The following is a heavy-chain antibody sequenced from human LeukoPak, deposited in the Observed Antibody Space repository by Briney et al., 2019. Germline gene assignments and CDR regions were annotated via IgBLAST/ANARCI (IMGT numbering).Heavy chain of an antibody. J-gene: IGHJ6*02. CDR3: AKDNQQLTPYYYYYGMDV. Sequence: PGRSLRLSCAASGFTFSSYGMHWVRQAPGKGLEWVAVISYDGSNKYYADSVKGRFTISRDNSKNTLYPQMNSLRAEDTAVYYCAKDNQQLTPYYYYYGMDVWGQGTTVTVSS. CDR2: ISYDGSNK. V-gene: IGHV3-30*18. CDR1: GFTFSSYG. D-gene: IGHD6-13*01.